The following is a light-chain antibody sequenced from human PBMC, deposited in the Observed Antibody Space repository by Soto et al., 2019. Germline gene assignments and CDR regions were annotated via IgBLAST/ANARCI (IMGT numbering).Light chain of an antibody. CDR2: AAS. J-gene: IGKJ3*01. CDR1: QSISSY. Sequence: DIQMTQSASSLSASVGDRVTITCRASQSISSYLNWYQQKPGKAPKLLIYAASSLQSGVPSRFSGSGSGTDFTLTISSLQPEDFATDYCQQSYSTPLFTFGPGTKVDIK. CDR3: QQSYSTPLFT. V-gene: IGKV1-39*01.